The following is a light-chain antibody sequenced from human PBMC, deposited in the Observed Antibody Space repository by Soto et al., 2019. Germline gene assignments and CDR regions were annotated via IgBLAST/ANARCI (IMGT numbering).Light chain of an antibody. Sequence: QSALTQPPSVSGAPGQRVTISCTGSSSNIGAGYDVHWYQQLPGTAPKLLIYGNSNRPSGVPDRFSGSKSGTSASLAITGRQAEDEADYYCQSYDSSLSGHDVFGTGTKLTVL. V-gene: IGLV1-40*01. J-gene: IGLJ1*01. CDR2: GNS. CDR3: QSYDSSLSGHDV. CDR1: SSNIGAGYD.